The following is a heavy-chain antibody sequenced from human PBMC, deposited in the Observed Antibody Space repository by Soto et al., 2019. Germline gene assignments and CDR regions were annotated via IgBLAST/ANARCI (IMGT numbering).Heavy chain of an antibody. J-gene: IGHJ4*02. CDR1: GYSFTSYW. CDR3: ARSVCSSTSCYPDGTDY. Sequence: PGESLKISCKGSGYSFTSYWIGWVRQMPGKGLEWMGIIYPGDSDTRYSPSFQGQVTISADKSISTAYLQWSSLKASDTAMYYCARSVCSSTSCYPDGTDYRGQGTLVTVSS. CDR2: IYPGDSDT. V-gene: IGHV5-51*01. D-gene: IGHD2-2*01.